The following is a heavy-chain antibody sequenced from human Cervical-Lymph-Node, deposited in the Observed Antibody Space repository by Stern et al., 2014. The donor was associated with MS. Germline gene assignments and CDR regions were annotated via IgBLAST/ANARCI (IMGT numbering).Heavy chain of an antibody. V-gene: IGHV1-69*17. D-gene: IGHD2-2*01. CDR3: ARQIVVVPAAIEYNWFDP. Sequence: QVQLVESGAGVKKPGSSVKVSCKASGGTFSRYAISWVRQAPGQGLEWMGGIIPIFGIANYAQKFQGRVTITADKSTSTAYMELSSLRSEDTAVYYCARQIVVVPAAIEYNWFDPWGQGTLVTVSS. CDR1: GGTFSRYA. J-gene: IGHJ5*02. CDR2: IIPIFGIA.